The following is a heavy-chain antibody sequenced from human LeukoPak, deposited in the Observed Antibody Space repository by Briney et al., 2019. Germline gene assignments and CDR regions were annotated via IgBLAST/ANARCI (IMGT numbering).Heavy chain of an antibody. CDR3: ARDTIGGAFDI. CDR2: ISYDGSNK. V-gene: IGHV3-30-3*01. CDR1: GFTFSSYA. J-gene: IGHJ3*02. D-gene: IGHD5-24*01. Sequence: PGGSLRLSCAASGFTFSSYAMHWVRQAPGKGLEWVAVISYDGSNKYYADSVKGRFTISRDNSKNTLYLQMNSLRAEDTAVYYCARDTIGGAFDIWGQGTMVTVSS.